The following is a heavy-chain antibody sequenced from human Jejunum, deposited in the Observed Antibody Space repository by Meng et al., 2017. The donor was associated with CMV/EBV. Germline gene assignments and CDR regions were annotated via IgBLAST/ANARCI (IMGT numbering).Heavy chain of an antibody. CDR1: TSGSGY. CDR2: IYSGGNR. V-gene: IGHV3-53*01. J-gene: IGHJ6*02. CDR3: ASRSRVTMIRGDYYALDV. D-gene: IGHD3-16*01. Sequence: TSGSGYLGWLRQAPGKGLEWVSVIYSGGNRYYAESAKGRFTILRDAAKNTLELQMNSLRVEDTAVYYCASRSRVTMIRGDYYALDVWGHGTTVTVSS.